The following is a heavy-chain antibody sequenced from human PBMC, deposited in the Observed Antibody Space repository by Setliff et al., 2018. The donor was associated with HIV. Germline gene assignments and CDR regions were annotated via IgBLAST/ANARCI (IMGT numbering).Heavy chain of an antibody. Sequence: SETLSLTCTVSGGSMNSDSYSWTWLRQPAGKGPELIGHIYVGGSVIYNPSLASRVTISMVPSKNQFSLDLSSVTAADTAKYYCARAKTIGSSALFLDPWGQGTPVTVSS. J-gene: IGHJ5*02. V-gene: IGHV4-61*09. CDR3: ARAKTIGSSALFLDP. CDR2: IYVGGSV. D-gene: IGHD2-2*03. CDR1: GGSMNSDSYS.